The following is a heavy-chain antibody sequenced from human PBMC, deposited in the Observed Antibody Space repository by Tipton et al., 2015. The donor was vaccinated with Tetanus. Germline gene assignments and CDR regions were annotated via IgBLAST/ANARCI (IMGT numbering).Heavy chain of an antibody. J-gene: IGHJ4*02. CDR2: ILYSGST. Sequence: GASISSGAYYWTWIRQHPGKGLEWIGNILYSGSTFYNPSLKSRVIISVDTSKNHLSLKLPSVTAADTAVYYCANHPGAKTQFDYWGQGTLVTVSS. CDR3: ANHPGAKTQFDY. CDR1: GASISSGAYY. D-gene: IGHD1-26*01. V-gene: IGHV4-31*02.